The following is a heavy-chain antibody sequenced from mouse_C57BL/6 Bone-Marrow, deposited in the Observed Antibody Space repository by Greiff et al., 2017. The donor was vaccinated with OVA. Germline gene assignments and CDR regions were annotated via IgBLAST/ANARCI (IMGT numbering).Heavy chain of an antibody. J-gene: IGHJ2*01. CDR1: GYTFTSYG. D-gene: IGHD2-12*01. Sequence: VQLVESGAELARPGASVKLSCKASGYTFTSYGISWVKQRTGQGLEWIGEIYPRSGDTYYNEKFKGKATLTADKSHSTAYMELSSLTSEDSEVYCCARGGYSDYWGQGTTLTVSS. CDR3: ARGGYSDY. CDR2: IYPRSGDT. V-gene: IGHV1-81*01.